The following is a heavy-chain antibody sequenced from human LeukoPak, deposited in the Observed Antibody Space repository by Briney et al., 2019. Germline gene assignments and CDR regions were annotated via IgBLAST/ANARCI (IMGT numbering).Heavy chain of an antibody. Sequence: GGSLRLSCAASGFTFSSYAMHWVRQATGKGLEWVAVLSYDGSNKYYADSVKGRFTISRDNSKNTLYLQMNSLRAEDTAVYYCAKTGGIAVAGTTNYYYYGMDVWGQGTTVTVSS. CDR2: LSYDGSNK. V-gene: IGHV3-30-3*02. J-gene: IGHJ6*02. CDR3: AKTGGIAVAGTTNYYYYGMDV. CDR1: GFTFSSYA. D-gene: IGHD6-19*01.